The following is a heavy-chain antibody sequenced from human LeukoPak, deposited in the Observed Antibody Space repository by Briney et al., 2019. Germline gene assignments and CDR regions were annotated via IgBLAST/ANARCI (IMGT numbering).Heavy chain of an antibody. CDR2: ISDDATDT. CDR3: GPIDY. Sequence: GGSLRLSCTGSGFVFSNYAIHWVRQAPGKGLEWVAVISDDATDTYYADSVEGRFSISRDNSKTTVFLQMNSLRAEDTAVYYCGPIDYWGQGTLVTASS. J-gene: IGHJ4*02. CDR1: GFVFSNYA. V-gene: IGHV3-30-3*01.